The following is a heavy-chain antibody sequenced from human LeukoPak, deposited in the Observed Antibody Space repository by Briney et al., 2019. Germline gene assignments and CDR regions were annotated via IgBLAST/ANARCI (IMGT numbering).Heavy chain of an antibody. D-gene: IGHD2-15*01. CDR3: ARRLHKIHSYAFDI. CDR1: GFTFSSYW. J-gene: IGHJ3*02. Sequence: GGSLRLSCAASGFTFSSYWMHWVRQAPGKGLVWVSRINYDGSSTTYADSVKGRFTISRDNAKNTLDLQMNSLRGEDTAVYYCARRLHKIHSYAFDIWGQGTMVTVSS. V-gene: IGHV3-74*03. CDR2: INYDGSST.